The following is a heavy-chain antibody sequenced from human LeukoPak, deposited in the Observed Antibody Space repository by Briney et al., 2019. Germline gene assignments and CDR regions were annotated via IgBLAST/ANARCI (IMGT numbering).Heavy chain of an antibody. CDR1: GGTFSSYA. V-gene: IGHV1-69*06. J-gene: IGHJ3*02. D-gene: IGHD3-22*01. CDR2: IIPIFGTA. Sequence: SVKVSCKASGGTFSSYAISWVRQAPGQGLEWMGGIIPIFGTANYAQKFQGRVTITADKSTSTAYMELSSLRSEDTAVYYCARDADSSGYYSAFDIWGQGTMVTVSS. CDR3: ARDADSSGYYSAFDI.